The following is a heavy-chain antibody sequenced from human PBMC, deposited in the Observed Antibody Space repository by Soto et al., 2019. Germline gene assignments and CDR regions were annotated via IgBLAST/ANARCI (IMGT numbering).Heavy chain of an antibody. V-gene: IGHV4-59*08. CDR3: ARHGYTMGTWYYFDY. D-gene: IGHD5-18*01. CDR1: GGSISSYY. CDR2: IYYSGST. J-gene: IGHJ4*02. Sequence: SETLSLTCTVSGGSISSYYWSWIRQPPGKGLEWIGYIYYSGSTNYNPPLKSRVTISVDTSKNQFSLRLSSVTATDTAVYYCARHGYTMGTWYYFDYWGQGTLVTVSS.